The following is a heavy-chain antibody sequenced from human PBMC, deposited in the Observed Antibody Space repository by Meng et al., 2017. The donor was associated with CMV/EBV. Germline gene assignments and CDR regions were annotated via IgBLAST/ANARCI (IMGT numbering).Heavy chain of an antibody. CDR1: GGSVSSGSYY. D-gene: IGHD3-22*01. Sequence: SETLSLTCTVSGGSVSSGSYYWSWIRQPPGKGLEWIGYIYYSESTNYNPSLKSQVTISLDTSENQFSLKLSSVSATDTAVYYCARVDYYDSSGYHYGAFDIWGQGTMVTVSS. V-gene: IGHV4-61*01. J-gene: IGHJ3*02. CDR3: ARVDYYDSSGYHYGAFDI. CDR2: IYYSEST.